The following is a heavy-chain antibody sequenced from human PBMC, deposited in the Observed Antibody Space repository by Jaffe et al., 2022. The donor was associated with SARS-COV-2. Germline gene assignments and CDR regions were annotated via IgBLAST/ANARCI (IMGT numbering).Heavy chain of an antibody. Sequence: EVQLVESGGGLVQPGGSLRLSCAASGFTVSSNYMSWVRQAPGKGLEWVSVIYSGGSTYYADSVKGRFTISRHNSKNTLYLQMNSLRAEDTAVYYCARGASSGYYPIFDYWGQGTLVTVSS. V-gene: IGHV3-53*04. D-gene: IGHD3-22*01. CDR3: ARGASSGYYPIFDY. CDR2: IYSGGST. J-gene: IGHJ4*02. CDR1: GFTVSSNY.